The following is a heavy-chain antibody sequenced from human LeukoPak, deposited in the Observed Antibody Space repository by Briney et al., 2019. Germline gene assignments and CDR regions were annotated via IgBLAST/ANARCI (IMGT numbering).Heavy chain of an antibody. CDR3: ARAQVGAKPRFAFDI. CDR1: GYTFTSYY. D-gene: IGHD1-26*01. V-gene: IGHV1-46*03. J-gene: IGHJ3*02. CDR2: INPSGGST. Sequence: VASVKVSCKASGYTFTSYYMHWVRQAPGQGLEWMGIINPSGGSTSYAQKFQGRVTMTRDTSTSTVYMELSSLRSEDTAVYYCARAQVGAKPRFAFDIWGQGTMDTVSS.